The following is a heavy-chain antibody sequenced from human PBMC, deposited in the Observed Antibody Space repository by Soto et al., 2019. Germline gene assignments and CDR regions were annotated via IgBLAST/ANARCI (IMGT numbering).Heavy chain of an antibody. D-gene: IGHD5-12*01. J-gene: IGHJ6*02. CDR2: ISSYNGDT. V-gene: IGHV1-18*01. CDR3: AGEGVAPYYYYGMDV. Sequence: QVQLVQSGAEVKKPGASVKVSCKASGYTFTRSGISWVRQAPGQGPEWMGWISSYNGDTNYAQTFQGRVTMTTDTSTSTAYMELRGLKSDDTAVYYCAGEGVAPYYYYGMDVWGQGTPVTVSS. CDR1: GYTFTRSG.